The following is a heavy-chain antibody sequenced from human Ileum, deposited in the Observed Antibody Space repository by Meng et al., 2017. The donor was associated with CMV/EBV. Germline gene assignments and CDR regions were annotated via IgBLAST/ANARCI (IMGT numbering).Heavy chain of an antibody. D-gene: IGHD4-17*01. J-gene: IGHJ4*02. V-gene: IGHV3-23*01. Sequence: CAASGFTFSSYAMSWVRQAPGKGLEWVSAISGSGGSTYYADSVKGRFTISRDNSKNTLYLQMNSLRAEDTAVYYCAKAGDYMYYFDYWGQGTLVTVSS. CDR3: AKAGDYMYYFDY. CDR2: ISGSGGST. CDR1: GFTFSSYA.